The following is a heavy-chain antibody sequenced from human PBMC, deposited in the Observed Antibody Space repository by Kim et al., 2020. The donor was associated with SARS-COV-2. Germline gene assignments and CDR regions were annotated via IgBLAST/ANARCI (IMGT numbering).Heavy chain of an antibody. D-gene: IGHD6-6*01. CDR2: IYYSGST. CDR3: ARGGREQLVGDY. V-gene: IGHV4-30-4*01. J-gene: IGHJ4*02. Sequence: SETLSLTCTVSGGSISSGDYYWSWIRQPPGKGLEWIGYIYYSGSTYYNPSLKSRVTISVDTSKNQFSLKLSSVTAADTAVYYCARGGREQLVGDYWGQGTLVTVSS. CDR1: GGSISSGDYY.